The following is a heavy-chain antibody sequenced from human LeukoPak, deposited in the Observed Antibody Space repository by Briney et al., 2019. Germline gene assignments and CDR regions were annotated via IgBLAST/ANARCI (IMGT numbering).Heavy chain of an antibody. Sequence: PSETLSLTCTVSGGSISSYYWSWIRQPAGKGLKWIGRIYTSGSTNYNPSLKSRVTMSVDTSKNQFSLKLSSVTAADTAVYYCARIVGATIDYWGQGTLVTVSS. CDR1: GGSISSYY. CDR2: IYTSGST. V-gene: IGHV4-4*07. CDR3: ARIVGATIDY. J-gene: IGHJ4*02. D-gene: IGHD1-26*01.